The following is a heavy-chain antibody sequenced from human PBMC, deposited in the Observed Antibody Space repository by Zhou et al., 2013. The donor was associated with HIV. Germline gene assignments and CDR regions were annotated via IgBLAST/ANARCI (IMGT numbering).Heavy chain of an antibody. Sequence: QVQLQESGPGLVKPSETLSLTCTVSGGSISSHYWSWIRQPPGKGLEWIGYTHYSGSTNYNPSLKSRVTISVDTSKNQFSLKLSSVTAADTAVYYCARWRMDCSSTSCYWGRFDIWGQGTMVTSLQ. CDR1: GGSISSHY. CDR3: ARWRMDCSSTSCYWGRFDI. CDR2: THYSGST. J-gene: IGHJ3*02. V-gene: IGHV4-59*11. D-gene: IGHD2-2*01.